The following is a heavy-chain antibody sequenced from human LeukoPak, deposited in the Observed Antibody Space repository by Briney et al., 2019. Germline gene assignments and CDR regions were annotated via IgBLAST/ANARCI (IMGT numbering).Heavy chain of an antibody. Sequence: GGSLRLSCAASGFTFSSYSMNWVRQAPGKGLEWVSSISSSSSYIYYADSVKGRFTISRDNAKNSLYLQMNSPRAEDTAVYYCARDYGVVEIDYWGQGTLVTVSS. V-gene: IGHV3-21*01. CDR2: ISSSSSYI. CDR1: GFTFSSYS. CDR3: ARDYGVVEIDY. D-gene: IGHD2-15*01. J-gene: IGHJ4*02.